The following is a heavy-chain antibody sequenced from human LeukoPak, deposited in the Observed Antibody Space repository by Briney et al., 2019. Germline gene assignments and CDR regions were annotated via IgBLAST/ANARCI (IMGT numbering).Heavy chain of an antibody. V-gene: IGHV3-33*06. CDR1: GFTFSSYG. J-gene: IGHJ4*02. CDR3: AKSYSSGWYGPDY. Sequence: GGSLRLSCAASGFTFSSYGMHWVRQAPGKGLEWVAVIWYDGSNKYYADSVKGRFTISRDNSKNTLYLQMNSLRAEDTAVYYCAKSYSSGWYGPDYWGQGTLVTVSS. D-gene: IGHD6-19*01. CDR2: IWYDGSNK.